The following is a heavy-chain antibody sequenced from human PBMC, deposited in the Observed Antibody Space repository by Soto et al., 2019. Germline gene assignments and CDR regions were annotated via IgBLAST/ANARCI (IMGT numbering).Heavy chain of an antibody. CDR3: GRRNSGGNWFDP. J-gene: IGHJ5*02. V-gene: IGHV4-61*01. CDR1: GGSVTSGTYF. CDR2: ISYSGNT. Sequence: SETLSLTCTVSGGSVTSGTYFWNWVRQPPGKGLEWIGYISYSGNTDYNPSLKSRATISVDTSKTQFSLILTSLTAADTAVYYCGRRNSGGNWFDPWGPGTLVTVPQ. D-gene: IGHD4-17*01.